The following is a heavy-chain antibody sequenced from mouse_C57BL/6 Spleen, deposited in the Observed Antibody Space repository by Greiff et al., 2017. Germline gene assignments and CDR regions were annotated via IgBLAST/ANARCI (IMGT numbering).Heavy chain of an antibody. Sequence: QVQLQQPGAELVMPGASVKLSCKASGYTFTSYWMHWVKQRPGQGLEWIGEIDPSDSYTNYNQKFKGKSTLTVDKSSSTAYMQLRSLTSEDSAVYYCARALGYWGQGTTLTVSS. V-gene: IGHV1-69*01. CDR3: ARALGY. J-gene: IGHJ2*01. CDR2: IDPSDSYT. CDR1: GYTFTSYW.